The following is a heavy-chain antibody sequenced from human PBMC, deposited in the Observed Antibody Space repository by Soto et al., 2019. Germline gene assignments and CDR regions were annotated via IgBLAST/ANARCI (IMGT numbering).Heavy chain of an antibody. CDR3: ANGGMTIFDGKDY. D-gene: IGHD3-3*01. CDR1: GFTFSSYG. J-gene: IGHJ4*02. CDR2: ISYDGSNK. V-gene: IGHV3-30*18. Sequence: GSLRLSCAASGFTFSSYGMHWVRQAPGKGLEWVAVISYDGSNKYYADSVKGRFTISRDNSKNTLYLQMNSLRAEDTAVYYCANGGMTIFDGKDYWGQGTLVTVSS.